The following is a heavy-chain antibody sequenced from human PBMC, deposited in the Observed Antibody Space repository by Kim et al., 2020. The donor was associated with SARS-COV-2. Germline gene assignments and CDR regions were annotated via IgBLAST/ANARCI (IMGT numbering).Heavy chain of an antibody. J-gene: IGHJ6*02. D-gene: IGHD3-3*01. Sequence: LSLTCAASGFTFSSYEMNWVRQAPGKGLEWVSYISSSGSTIYYADSVKGRFTISRDNAKNSLYLQMNSLRAEDTAVYYCARGLRSSGFWSGYPRGKYYYYGMDVWGQGTTVTVSS. CDR2: ISSSGSTI. CDR1: GFTFSSYE. CDR3: ARGLRSSGFWSGYPRGKYYYYGMDV. V-gene: IGHV3-48*03.